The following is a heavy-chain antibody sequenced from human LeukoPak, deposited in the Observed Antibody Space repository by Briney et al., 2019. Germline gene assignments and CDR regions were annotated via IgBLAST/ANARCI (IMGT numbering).Heavy chain of an antibody. CDR1: GYSISSGYY. V-gene: IGHV4-38-2*01. Sequence: SETLSLTCAVSGYSISSGYYWGWIRQPPGKAMEWIGRIYHSVSTYYNPSLQSRVTISVDTSKNQFSLKLSSVTAADTAVYYCARRCSGGSCYSTYFDYWGQGTLVTVSS. J-gene: IGHJ4*02. D-gene: IGHD2-15*01. CDR2: IYHSVST. CDR3: ARRCSGGSCYSTYFDY.